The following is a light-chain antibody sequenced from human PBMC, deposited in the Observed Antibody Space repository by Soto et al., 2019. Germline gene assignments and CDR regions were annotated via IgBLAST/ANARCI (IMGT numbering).Light chain of an antibody. Sequence: QSALTQPASVSGSPGQSLTISCPGTNSDVGGYNYVSWYQQHPGKVPKLLIYEVSNRPLGMSNRFSGSKSGHTASLTMSGLQAEDEADYYCSSYTSSTTYVLGTGPKLTVL. CDR3: SSYTSSTTYV. V-gene: IGLV2-14*01. J-gene: IGLJ1*01. CDR2: EVS. CDR1: NSDVGGYNY.